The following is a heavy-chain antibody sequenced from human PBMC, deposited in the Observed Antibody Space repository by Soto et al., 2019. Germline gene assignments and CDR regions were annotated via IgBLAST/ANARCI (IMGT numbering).Heavy chain of an antibody. CDR3: AREYSSSSSFDY. J-gene: IGHJ4*02. D-gene: IGHD6-6*01. CDR1: GGSVSSGSYY. Sequence: TLSLTCTVSGGSVSSGSYYWSWIRQPPGKGLEWIGYIYCSGSTNYNPSLKSRVTISVDTSKNQFSLKLSSVTAADAAVYYCAREYSSSSSFDYWGQGTLVTVSS. V-gene: IGHV4-61*01. CDR2: IYCSGST.